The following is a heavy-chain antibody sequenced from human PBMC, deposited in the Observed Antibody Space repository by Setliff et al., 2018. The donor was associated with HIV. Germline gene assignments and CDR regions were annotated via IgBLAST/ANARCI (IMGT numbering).Heavy chain of an antibody. Sequence: PGGSLRLSCASSGFTFSSYAMTWVRQAPGKGLECVAVISDSGGSTYYADSVKGRFTISRDNSKNTLYLQMNSLRAEDTAVYYCAKLGIVVVTAPRYFDLWGRGTLVTVSS. J-gene: IGHJ2*01. CDR1: GFTFSSYA. CDR2: ISDSGGST. D-gene: IGHD2-21*02. V-gene: IGHV3-23*01. CDR3: AKLGIVVVTAPRYFDL.